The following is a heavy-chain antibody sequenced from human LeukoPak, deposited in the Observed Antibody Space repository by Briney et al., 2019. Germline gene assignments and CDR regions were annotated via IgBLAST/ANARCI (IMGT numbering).Heavy chain of an antibody. D-gene: IGHD6-13*01. J-gene: IGHJ5*02. V-gene: IGHV6-1*01. CDR1: GDTVSINSAA. CDR2: TYYRSKVYN. CDR3: AREGRHAAAGDPLNWFET. Sequence: SQTLSLTCAISGDTVSINSAAWNWLTQSPARGLEWLVRTYYRSKVYNDYAVSVKSRITINPDTSKNQLSLQLNSGTPEDTPVYYCAREGRHAAAGDPLNWFETSGEGGLVTVSS.